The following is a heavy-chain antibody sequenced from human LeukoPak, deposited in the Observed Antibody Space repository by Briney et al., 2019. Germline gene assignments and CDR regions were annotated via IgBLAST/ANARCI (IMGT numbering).Heavy chain of an antibody. V-gene: IGHV4-59*11. J-gene: IGHJ4*02. CDR2: IYYSGTT. Sequence: SETLSLTCTVSGGRINNHYWTWIRQPPGKGLEWLGYIYYSGTTNYNPSLRSRVTISMDTSKNQFSLKMSSVTAADTAVYYCARDLMGASHFDYWGQGTLVTVSS. CDR3: ARDLMGASHFDY. D-gene: IGHD4/OR15-4a*01. CDR1: GGRINNHY.